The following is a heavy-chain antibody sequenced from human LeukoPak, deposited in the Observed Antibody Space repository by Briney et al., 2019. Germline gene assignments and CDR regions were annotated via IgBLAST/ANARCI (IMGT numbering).Heavy chain of an antibody. V-gene: IGHV4-39*01. CDR3: ARQNTMIVVVPRLDAFDI. Sequence: PSETLSLTCTVSGGSISSSSYYWGWIRQPPGKGLEWIGSIYYSGSTYYNPSLKSRVTISVDTSKNQFSLKLSSVTAADTAVYYCARQNTMIVVVPRLDAFDIWGQGTMVTVSS. CDR1: GGSISSSSYY. J-gene: IGHJ3*02. D-gene: IGHD3-22*01. CDR2: IYYSGST.